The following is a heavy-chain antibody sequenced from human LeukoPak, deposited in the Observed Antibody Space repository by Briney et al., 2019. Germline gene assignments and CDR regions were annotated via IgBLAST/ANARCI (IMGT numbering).Heavy chain of an antibody. Sequence: PSETLSLTCAVYGGSFSGYYWSWIRQPPGKGLEWIGEIKHSGSTNYNPSLKSRVTISVDTSKNQFSLKLSSVTAADTAVYYCARDWEYQLLGSGWFDPWGQGTLVTVSS. V-gene: IGHV4-34*01. CDR2: IKHSGST. CDR1: GGSFSGYY. D-gene: IGHD2-2*01. CDR3: ARDWEYQLLGSGWFDP. J-gene: IGHJ5*02.